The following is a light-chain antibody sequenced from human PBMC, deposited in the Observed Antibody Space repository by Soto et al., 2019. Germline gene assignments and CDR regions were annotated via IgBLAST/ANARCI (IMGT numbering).Light chain of an antibody. CDR3: QKYNSAPPT. J-gene: IGKJ1*01. CDR2: ATS. V-gene: IGKV1-27*01. Sequence: DIQMTQSPSSLSASVGDRVTITCRASQGISKYLAWYQQKPGKVPKLLIYATSALQSWVPSRFSGSSSGSGTDFTLTISSLQPEDVATYYCQKYNSAPPTFCQGTKVEI. CDR1: QGISKY.